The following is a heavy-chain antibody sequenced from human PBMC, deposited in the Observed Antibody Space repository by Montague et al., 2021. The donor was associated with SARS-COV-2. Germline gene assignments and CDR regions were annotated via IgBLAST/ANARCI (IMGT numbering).Heavy chain of an antibody. Sequence: YHSGYTHYNPSLKGRVTVSIDTSKNQFSLTVTSVTAADTAVYFCARRGYTGSDYFDYWGQGTLVTVSS. CDR2: YHSGYT. V-gene: IGHV4-4*06. CDR3: ARRGYTGSDYFDY. J-gene: IGHJ4*02. D-gene: IGHD5-12*01.